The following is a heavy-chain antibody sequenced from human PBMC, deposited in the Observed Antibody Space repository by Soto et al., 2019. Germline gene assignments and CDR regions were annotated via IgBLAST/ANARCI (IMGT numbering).Heavy chain of an antibody. V-gene: IGHV4-59*01. CDR2: IYYSGST. D-gene: IGHD3-16*02. Sequence: SETLSLTCTVSGGSISSYYWSWIRQPPGKGLEWIGYIYYSGSTNYNPSLKSRVTISVDTSKNQFSLKLSSVTAADTAVYYCARNSYPTYYDYIWGSYRADNWFDPWGQGTLVTVSS. CDR1: GGSISSYY. J-gene: IGHJ5*02. CDR3: ARNSYPTYYDYIWGSYRADNWFDP.